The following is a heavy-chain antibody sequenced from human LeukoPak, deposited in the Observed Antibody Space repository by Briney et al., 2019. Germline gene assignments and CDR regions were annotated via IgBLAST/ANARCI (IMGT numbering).Heavy chain of an antibody. D-gene: IGHD2-2*01. Sequence: SETLSLTRAVSGYSISSGYYWGWIRQPPGKGLEWIGSIYHSGSTYYNPSLKSRVTISVDTSKNQFSLKLSSVTAADTAVYYCAGRPATYDYWGQGTLVTVSS. CDR3: AGRPATYDY. CDR2: IYHSGST. CDR1: GYSISSGYY. V-gene: IGHV4-38-2*01. J-gene: IGHJ4*02.